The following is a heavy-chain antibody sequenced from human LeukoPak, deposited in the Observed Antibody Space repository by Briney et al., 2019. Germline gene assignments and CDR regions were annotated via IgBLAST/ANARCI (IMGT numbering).Heavy chain of an antibody. CDR3: AGDIRGYNYGWFDY. V-gene: IGHV4-59*01. CDR1: GGSTNSYF. Sequence: PSETLSLTCTVSGGSTNSYFWTWIRQPPGKGLEWIGYIYYSGSTKYNPSLKSRVTISLDTSKNQFSLNLSSVTAADTAVYYCAGDIRGYNYGWFDYWGQGTLVTVSS. D-gene: IGHD5-18*01. J-gene: IGHJ4*02. CDR2: IYYSGST.